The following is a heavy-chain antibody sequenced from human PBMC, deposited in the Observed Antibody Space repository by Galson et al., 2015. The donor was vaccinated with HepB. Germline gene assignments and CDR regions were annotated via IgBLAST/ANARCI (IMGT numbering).Heavy chain of an antibody. CDR1: GFTFTSFT. D-gene: IGHD1-26*01. Sequence: SLRLSCAASGFTFTSFTMSWVRQAPGKGLEWVSGVAGGGAFTFYSDSVRGRFTISRDNSKNTVYLQVNSLTAEDTAIYYCVKDGSSVAGYMDVWGKGTTVTVSS. CDR3: VKDGSSVAGYMDV. CDR2: VAGGGAFT. J-gene: IGHJ6*03. V-gene: IGHV3-23*01.